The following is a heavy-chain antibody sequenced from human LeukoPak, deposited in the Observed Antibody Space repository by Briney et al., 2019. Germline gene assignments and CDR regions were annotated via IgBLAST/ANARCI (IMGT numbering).Heavy chain of an antibody. J-gene: IGHJ3*02. CDR2: IYYSGST. CDR3: ARDRRYDFWSGYSDAFDI. CDR1: GGSISSSSYY. V-gene: IGHV4-39*07. D-gene: IGHD3-3*01. Sequence: SETLSLTCTVSGGSISSSSYYWGWIRQPPGKGLEWIGSIYYSGSTYYNPSLKSRVTISVDTSKNQFSLKLSSVTAADTAVYYCARDRRYDFWSGYSDAFDIWGQGTMVTVSS.